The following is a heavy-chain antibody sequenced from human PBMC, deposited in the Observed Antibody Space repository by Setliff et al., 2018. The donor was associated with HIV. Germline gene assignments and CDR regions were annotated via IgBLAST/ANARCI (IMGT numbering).Heavy chain of an antibody. CDR3: ARHYGAVKSVVTVVAKYFPH. CDR1: GGSISSSSYY. CDR2: IYYRGNT. V-gene: IGHV4-39*01. J-gene: IGHJ1*01. Sequence: SETLSLTCTVSGGSISSSSYYWGWIRQPPGKGLEWIGSIYYRGNTYYNPPLKSRVTISVDTSKNQFSLKLTSVTAADTAMYYCARHYGAVKSVVTVVAKYFPHWGQGTLVTVSS. D-gene: IGHD2-21*02.